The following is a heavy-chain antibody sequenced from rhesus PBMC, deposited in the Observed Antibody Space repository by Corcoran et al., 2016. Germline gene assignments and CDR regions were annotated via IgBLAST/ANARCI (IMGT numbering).Heavy chain of an antibody. J-gene: IGHJ4*01. D-gene: IGHD4-29*01. V-gene: IGHV2-152*01. Sequence: QVTLKESGPALVKPTQTPPLTCTFSGFPPTPSGMGGGWSRQPPGKALEWLALIYWDDDKRYNTSLKSRLTVSKDTSKNQVVLTMTNMDPMDTATYYCARRPVTTTFDYWGQGVLVTVSS. CDR1: GFPPTPSGMG. CDR3: ARRPVTTTFDY. CDR2: IYWDDDK.